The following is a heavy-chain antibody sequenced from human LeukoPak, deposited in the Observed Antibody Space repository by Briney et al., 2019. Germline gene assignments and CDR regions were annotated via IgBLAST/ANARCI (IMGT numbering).Heavy chain of an antibody. J-gene: IGHJ4*02. D-gene: IGHD1-14*01. CDR2: ISDSGGST. V-gene: IGHV3-23*01. CDR3: TKGPGTITRSGPDY. CDR1: GFTFRSYA. Sequence: GGSLRLSCAASGFTFRSYAMSWVRQAPGNGLEWVSTISDSGGSTYYTDSVKGRFTISRGNSQNTLYLQMNSLRAEDTAIYYCTKGPGTITRSGPDYWGQGTLVTVSS.